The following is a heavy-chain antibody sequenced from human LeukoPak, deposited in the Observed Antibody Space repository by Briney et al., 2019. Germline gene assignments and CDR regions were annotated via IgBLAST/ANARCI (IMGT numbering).Heavy chain of an antibody. Sequence: ASVKVSCKASGYTFTNYYMHWVRQAPGQGLEWMGLINPNNDGTNYAAQKFQGRVTMTRDTSISTAYMELSSLTSDDTAVYYCARVLFYGGNSVPFDYWGQGTLVTVSS. CDR2: INPNNDGT. V-gene: IGHV1-2*02. J-gene: IGHJ4*02. CDR1: GYTFTNYY. CDR3: ARVLFYGGNSVPFDY. D-gene: IGHD4-23*01.